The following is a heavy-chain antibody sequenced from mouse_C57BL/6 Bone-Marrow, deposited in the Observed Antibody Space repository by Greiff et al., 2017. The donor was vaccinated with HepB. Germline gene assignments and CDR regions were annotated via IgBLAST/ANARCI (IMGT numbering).Heavy chain of an antibody. CDR3: ARSCHAHYDYDGNYCDY. V-gene: IGHV1-69*01. D-gene: IGHD2-4*01. CDR1: GYTFTSYW. Sequence: QVQLKQPGAELVMPGASVKLSCKASGYTFTSYWMHWVKQRPGQGLEWIGEIDPSDSYTNYNQKFKGKSTLTVDKSSSTAYMQLSSLTSEDSAVYYCARSCHAHYDYDGNYCDYWGQGTTLTVSS. CDR2: IDPSDSYT. J-gene: IGHJ2*01.